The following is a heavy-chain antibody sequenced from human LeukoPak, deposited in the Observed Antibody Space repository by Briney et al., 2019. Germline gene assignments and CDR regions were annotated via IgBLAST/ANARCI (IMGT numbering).Heavy chain of an antibody. Sequence: PSETLSLTCTVSGGSISSYYWSWIRQPPGKGLEWIGYIYYSGSTNYNPSLKSRVTISVDTSKNQFSLKLSSVTAADTAVYYCARGRAEFCGGDCYPTDYYYMDVWGKGTTVTISS. CDR2: IYYSGST. CDR1: GGSISSYY. D-gene: IGHD2-21*02. V-gene: IGHV4-59*01. J-gene: IGHJ6*03. CDR3: ARGRAEFCGGDCYPTDYYYMDV.